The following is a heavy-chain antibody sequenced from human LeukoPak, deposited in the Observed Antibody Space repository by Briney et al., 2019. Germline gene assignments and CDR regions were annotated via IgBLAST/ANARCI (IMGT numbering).Heavy chain of an antibody. CDR1: GFTFSSYA. CDR2: ISSSSSYI. D-gene: IGHD4-17*01. CDR3: ARRGDYGDYYFDY. J-gene: IGHJ4*02. Sequence: GGSLRLSCAASGFTFSSYAMSWVRQAPGKGLEWVSSISSSSSYINYADSVKGRFTISRDSAKNSLYLQMNSLRAEDTAVYYCARRGDYGDYYFDYWGQGTLVTVSS. V-gene: IGHV3-21*01.